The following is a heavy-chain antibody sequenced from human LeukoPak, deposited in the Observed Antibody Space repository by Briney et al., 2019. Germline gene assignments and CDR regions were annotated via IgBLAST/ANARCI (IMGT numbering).Heavy chain of an antibody. D-gene: IGHD5-24*01. CDR2: INKDGSEQ. J-gene: IGHJ3*02. CDR3: ARAAKGRQLGAFDI. CDR1: GFTLSNYW. V-gene: IGHV3-7*05. Sequence: GGSLRLSCAASGFTLSNYWMNWVRQAPGKGLEWVAIINKDGSEQYYVDSVKGRFTISRDNAQNSLNLQMDSLRADDTAVYYCARAAKGRQLGAFDIWGQGTVSLSLQ.